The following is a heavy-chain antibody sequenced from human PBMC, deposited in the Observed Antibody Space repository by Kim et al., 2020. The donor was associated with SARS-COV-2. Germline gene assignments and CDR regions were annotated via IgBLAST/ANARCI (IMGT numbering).Heavy chain of an antibody. CDR1: GFTFSSYG. J-gene: IGHJ5*02. V-gene: IGHV3-33*01. Sequence: GGSLRLSCAASGFTFSSYGMHWVRQAPGKGLEWVAVIWYDGSNKYYADSVKGRFTISRDNSKNTLYLQMNSLRAEDTAVYYCARERSVLRWPNLFDPWGQGTLFTVSS. D-gene: IGHD4-17*01. CDR3: ARERSVLRWPNLFDP. CDR2: IWYDGSNK.